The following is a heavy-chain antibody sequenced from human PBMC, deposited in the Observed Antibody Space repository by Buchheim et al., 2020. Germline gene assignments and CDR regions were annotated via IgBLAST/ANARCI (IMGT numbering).Heavy chain of an antibody. CDR2: IYYSGST. J-gene: IGHJ4*02. V-gene: IGHV4-30-4*01. CDR1: GGSISSGDYY. CDR3: ARGLGTSGFWSGYYRRFGYYFDY. Sequence: QVQLQESGPGLVKPSQTLSLTCTVSGGSISSGDYYWSWIRQPPGKGLEWIGYIYYSGSTYYNPSLKSRVTISVDTSKNQFSLKLSSVTAADTAVYYCARGLGTSGFWSGYYRRFGYYFDYWGQGTL. D-gene: IGHD3-3*01.